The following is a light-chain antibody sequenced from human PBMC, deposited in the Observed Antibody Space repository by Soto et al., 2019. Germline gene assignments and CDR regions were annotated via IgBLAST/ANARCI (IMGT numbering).Light chain of an antibody. J-gene: IGKJ5*01. Sequence: EIVLTQSPSTLSVSPGERATLSCRASQSVSSNLAWYQQKPGQAPRLLIYDASNRAVGIPARFSGSGSGTDFTLTISSLEAEDFAVYYCQQRSKWPPHTFGQGTRLEIK. CDR3: QQRSKWPPHT. CDR1: QSVSSN. V-gene: IGKV3-11*01. CDR2: DAS.